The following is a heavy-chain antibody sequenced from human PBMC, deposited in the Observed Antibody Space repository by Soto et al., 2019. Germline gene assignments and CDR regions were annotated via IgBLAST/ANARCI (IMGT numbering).Heavy chain of an antibody. D-gene: IGHD3-9*01. CDR1: GCNFRGYG. Sequence: VVSLRVSCRAAGCNFRGYGVRWVRQDPGKGLEWVSAISGSGGSTYYADSVKGRFSISRDNSKNTLYLQMNSLRAEDTAVYYCAKDAATYYDILTGPRYNWFDPWGQGTLVTVSS. CDR3: AKDAATYYDILTGPRYNWFDP. J-gene: IGHJ5*02. CDR2: ISGSGGST. V-gene: IGHV3-23*01.